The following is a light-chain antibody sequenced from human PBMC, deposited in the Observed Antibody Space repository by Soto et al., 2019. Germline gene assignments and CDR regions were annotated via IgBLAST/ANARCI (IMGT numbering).Light chain of an antibody. CDR2: KAS. V-gene: IGKV1-5*03. CDR3: QQDNSYWT. J-gene: IGKJ1*01. Sequence: DIQMTQSPSTLSASVGDRVTITCRASQSINSWLAWYQQKPGKAPKLLIYKASSLESGVPSRFSGSGSGTEFTLTISSLQPDDFATYYCQQDNSYWTFGQGNKVEIK. CDR1: QSINSW.